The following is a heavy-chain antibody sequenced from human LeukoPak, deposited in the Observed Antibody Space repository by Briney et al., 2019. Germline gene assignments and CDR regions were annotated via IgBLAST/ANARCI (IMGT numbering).Heavy chain of an antibody. CDR2: NSRSDFT. D-gene: IGHD4-17*01. CDR1: GLSLRSNA. J-gene: IGHJ6*03. V-gene: IGHV3-23*01. CDR3: VKGGPMVTMDSHYFYLDV. Sequence: PGGSLRLSCAGSGLSLRSNATSWVRQAPGKGLESVSENSRSDFTHYADSVKGRFTISRDNSKNTLYLQMDSLRAEDTAVYYCVKGGPMVTMDSHYFYLDVWGKGTTVTVSS.